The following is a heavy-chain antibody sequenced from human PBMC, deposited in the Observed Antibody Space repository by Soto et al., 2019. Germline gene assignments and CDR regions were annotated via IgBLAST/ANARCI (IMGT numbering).Heavy chain of an antibody. CDR2: IIPIFGTA. J-gene: IGHJ3*02. CDR3: ARSPLRYCSGGSCYFDAFDI. D-gene: IGHD2-15*01. Sequence: QVQLVQSGAEVKKPGSSVKVSCKASGGTFSSYAISWVRQAPGQGLEWMGGIIPIFGTANYAQKFQGRVTITADESMCTAYMELSSLRSEDTAVYYCARSPLRYCSGGSCYFDAFDIWGQGTMVTVSS. CDR1: GGTFSSYA. V-gene: IGHV1-69*01.